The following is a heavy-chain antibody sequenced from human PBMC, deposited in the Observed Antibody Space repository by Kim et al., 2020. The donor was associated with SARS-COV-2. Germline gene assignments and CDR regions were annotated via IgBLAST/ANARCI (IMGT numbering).Heavy chain of an antibody. D-gene: IGHD3-10*01. Sequence: ARKFQGRVTITADESTSTAYMELSSLGSEDTAVYYCARGYGSEDYGMDVWGQGTTVTVSS. V-gene: IGHV1-69*01. J-gene: IGHJ6*02. CDR3: ARGYGSEDYGMDV.